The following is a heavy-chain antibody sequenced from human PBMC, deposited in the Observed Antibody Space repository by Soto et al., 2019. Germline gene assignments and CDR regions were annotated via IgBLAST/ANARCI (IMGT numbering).Heavy chain of an antibody. CDR3: ARSFVASDYFDS. CDR2: IDPSDFDS. D-gene: IGHD5-12*01. V-gene: IGHV5-10-1*01. CDR1: GYSFTSYW. Sequence: GESLKISCQGSGYSFTSYWISWVRQMPGKGLEWMGRIDPSDFDSDYSPSFQGRVTISIDRSISTAYLQWSSLKASDTAMYYCARSFVASDYFDSWGQGTLVTVSS. J-gene: IGHJ4*02.